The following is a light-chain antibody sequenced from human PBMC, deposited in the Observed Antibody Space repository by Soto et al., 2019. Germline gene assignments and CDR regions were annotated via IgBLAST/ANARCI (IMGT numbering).Light chain of an antibody. CDR1: SSDVGRFNF. CDR3: CSYTRTSNHYF. J-gene: IGLJ1*01. CDR2: EVT. Sequence: QSVLTQPASVSGSPGQSITISCTGTSSDVGRFNFVSWFQQHPGKAPKLLIYEVTKRPSGVSNRFSGSKSGNTASLTISGLQAEDEADYYCCSYTRTSNHYFFGSGTKVTVL. V-gene: IGLV2-14*01.